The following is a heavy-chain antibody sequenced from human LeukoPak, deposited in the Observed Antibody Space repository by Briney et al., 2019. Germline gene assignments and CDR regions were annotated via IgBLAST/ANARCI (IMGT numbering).Heavy chain of an antibody. CDR2: IYYSGST. V-gene: IGHV4-39*01. CDR3: ASMKRGGGSYYTLDY. CDR1: GGSISNSRYY. D-gene: IGHD1-26*01. Sequence: SETLSLTCTVSGGSISNSRYYWGWIRQPPGKGLEWIGSIYYSGSTYYNPSLKSRVTISVDTSKNQFSLKPSSVTAADTAVYYCASMKRGGGSYYTLDYWGQGTLVTVSS. J-gene: IGHJ4*02.